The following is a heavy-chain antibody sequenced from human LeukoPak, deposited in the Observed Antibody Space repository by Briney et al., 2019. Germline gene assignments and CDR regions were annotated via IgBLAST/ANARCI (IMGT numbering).Heavy chain of an antibody. J-gene: IGHJ4*02. D-gene: IGHD6-13*01. CDR2: IYYSGST. CDR1: GGSLSSYY. CDR3: ARGSGFSSSWYNRLDH. Sequence: SETLSLTCTVSGGSLSSYYWSWIRQPPGKGLEWIGYIYYSGSTNYNSSLKSRVTISIDTSKNEFSLRLSSVAAADTAVYYCARGSGFSSSWYNRLDHWGQGSLVTVSS. V-gene: IGHV4-59*01.